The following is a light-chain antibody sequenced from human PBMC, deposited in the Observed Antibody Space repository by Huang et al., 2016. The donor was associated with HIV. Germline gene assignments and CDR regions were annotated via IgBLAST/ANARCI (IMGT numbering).Light chain of an antibody. Sequence: EIVVTQSPATLSVSPGERATLSCRASQSVSSNLAWYQQKPGQAPRVLIYGPSTRATGIPARFSGSGSGTEFTLIISSLQSEDFAVYYCQQYNNWPPSFGQGTKLEIK. CDR1: QSVSSN. J-gene: IGKJ2*01. CDR3: QQYNNWPPS. V-gene: IGKV3-15*01. CDR2: GPS.